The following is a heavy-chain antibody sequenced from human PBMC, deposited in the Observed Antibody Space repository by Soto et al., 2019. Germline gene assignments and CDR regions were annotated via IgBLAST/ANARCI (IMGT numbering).Heavy chain of an antibody. CDR2: FSHRGDTT. J-gene: IGHJ5*02. CDR3: AKDAPSSGWSSGWFDP. V-gene: IGHV3-23*01. D-gene: IGHD6-19*01. Sequence: GGSLRLSCAASGFTFSSYAMSWVRQAPGKGLEWVSTFSHRGDTTYYADSVKGRFTISRDNSKNTLYLQMNSLRAEDTAVYYCAKDAPSSGWSSGWFDPWGQGTLVTVSS. CDR1: GFTFSSYA.